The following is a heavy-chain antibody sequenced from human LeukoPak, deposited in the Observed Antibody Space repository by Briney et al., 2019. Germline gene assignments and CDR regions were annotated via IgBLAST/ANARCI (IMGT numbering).Heavy chain of an antibody. D-gene: IGHD2-2*01. CDR2: INTDSSDI. Sequence: PGGSLRLSCAASGFTFSHYAMNCVRQAPGKGVEWVSYINTDSSDIHYADSVKGRFTISRDNARNTRYLQLSSLRAEDSGVYYCARDTFQPGLIDSWGQGTLVTVSS. J-gene: IGHJ4*02. CDR3: ARDTFQPGLIDS. CDR1: GFTFSHYA. V-gene: IGHV3-21*05.